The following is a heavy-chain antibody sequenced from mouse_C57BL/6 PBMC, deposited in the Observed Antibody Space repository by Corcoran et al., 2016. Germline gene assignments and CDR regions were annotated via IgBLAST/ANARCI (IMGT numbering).Heavy chain of an antibody. D-gene: IGHD2-3*01. J-gene: IGHJ2*01. CDR1: WYTFTTYG. CDR2: INTYSGVP. CDR3: ARGYGYYGLYFDY. V-gene: IGHV9-3*01. Sequence: QIRLVQYGPEQQKPGETVMISCKDSWYTFTTYGMSWVKQAPGKGLKWMGWINTYSGVPTYADDFKGRFAFSLETAASTAYLQINNLKNEDTATYFCARGYGYYGLYFDYWGQGTTLTVSS.